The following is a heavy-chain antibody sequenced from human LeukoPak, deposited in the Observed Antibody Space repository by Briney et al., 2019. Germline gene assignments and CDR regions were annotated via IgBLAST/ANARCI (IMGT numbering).Heavy chain of an antibody. J-gene: IGHJ4*02. V-gene: IGHV3-74*01. CDR1: GFTFSNFW. Sequence: GGSLRLSCAASGFTFSNFWMHWVRQAPGKGLVWVALIYGDGSFTRYADSVKGRFTISRDNAKNTVYLQMNSLRVEDTAVYYCASVYETNGYLYWGQGRLLTVSS. CDR2: IYGDGSFT. CDR3: ASVYETNGYLY. D-gene: IGHD3-22*01.